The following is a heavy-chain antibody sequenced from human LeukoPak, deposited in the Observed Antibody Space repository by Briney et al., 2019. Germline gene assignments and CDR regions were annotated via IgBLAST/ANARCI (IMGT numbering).Heavy chain of an antibody. CDR2: IRYDGSNK. V-gene: IGHV3-30*02. Sequence: PGGSLRLSCAASGFTFSSHGMHWVRQAPGKGLEWVAFIRYDGSNKYYADSVKGRFTISRDNSKNTLYLQMNSLRAEDTAVYYCAKAKAAAGLYYFDYWGQGTLVTVSS. CDR3: AKAKAAAGLYYFDY. CDR1: GFTFSSHG. D-gene: IGHD6-13*01. J-gene: IGHJ4*02.